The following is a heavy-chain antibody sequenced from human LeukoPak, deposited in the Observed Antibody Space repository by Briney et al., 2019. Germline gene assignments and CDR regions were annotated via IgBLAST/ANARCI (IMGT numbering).Heavy chain of an antibody. Sequence: SETLSLTCAVYGGSFSGYYWSWIRQPPGKGLEWIGEINHSGSTNYNPSLKSRVTISVDTSKNQFSLKLSSVTAADTAVYYCAKSYYNRFDPWGQGTLVTVSS. CDR3: AKSYYNRFDP. CDR1: GGSFSGYY. V-gene: IGHV4-34*01. D-gene: IGHD3-10*01. CDR2: INHSGST. J-gene: IGHJ5*02.